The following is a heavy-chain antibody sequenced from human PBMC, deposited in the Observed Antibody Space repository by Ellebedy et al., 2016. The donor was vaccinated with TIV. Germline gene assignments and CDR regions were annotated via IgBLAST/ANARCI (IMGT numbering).Heavy chain of an antibody. CDR2: IYYSGST. D-gene: IGHD1-1*01. V-gene: IGHV4-31*03. CDR3: ARTSRTTGDALDV. CDR1: GGSISSGGHY. J-gene: IGHJ3*01. Sequence: SETLSLXXTVSGGSISSGGHYWSWIRQHPGKGLEWIGYIYYSGSTYYSPSLKSRITLSVDTSKNLFSLKLTSVTAADTAVYYCARTSRTTGDALDVWGQGTMVTVSS.